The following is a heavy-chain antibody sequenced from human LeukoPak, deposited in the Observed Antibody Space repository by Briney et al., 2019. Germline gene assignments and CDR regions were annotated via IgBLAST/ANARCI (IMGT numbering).Heavy chain of an antibody. CDR2: ISSSGSTI. CDR1: GFTFSSYE. CDR3: ARGYCTNGVCYTFDY. D-gene: IGHD2-8*01. V-gene: IGHV3-48*03. Sequence: GGSLRLSCAASGFTFSSYEMNWVRQAPGKGLEWVSYISSSGSTIYYADSVKGRFTISRDSAKNSLYLQMNSLRAEDTAVYYCARGYCTNGVCYTFDYWGQGTLVTVSS. J-gene: IGHJ4*02.